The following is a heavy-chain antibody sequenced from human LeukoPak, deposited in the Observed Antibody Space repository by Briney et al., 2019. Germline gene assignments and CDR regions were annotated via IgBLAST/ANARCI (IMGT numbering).Heavy chain of an antibody. CDR2: IRSKAYGGTT. Sequence: GGSLILSCTASGFTFGDYAMSWVRQAPGKGLEWVGFIRSKAYGGTTEYAASVKGRFTISRDDSKSIAYLQMNSLKTEDTAVYYCTRVSIAVAGTGIYFDYWGQGTLVTVSS. CDR1: GFTFGDYA. J-gene: IGHJ4*02. CDR3: TRVSIAVAGTGIYFDY. V-gene: IGHV3-49*04. D-gene: IGHD6-19*01.